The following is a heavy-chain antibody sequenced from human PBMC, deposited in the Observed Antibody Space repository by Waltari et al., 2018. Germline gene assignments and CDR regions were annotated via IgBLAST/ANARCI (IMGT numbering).Heavy chain of an antibody. CDR2: IYYSGNT. Sequence: QLRLQESGPGLVKPSDTLSLTCTVSGGSISSTNYYWGWNRQPPGKGLEWIGSIYYSGNTDYNPTLKSRVTMSADTSKNQFSLKLSSVTAADTAVYYCARHQDWVVVSATWFDPWGQGTLVTVSS. V-gene: IGHV4-39*01. CDR1: GGSISSTNYY. J-gene: IGHJ5*02. D-gene: IGHD2-21*02. CDR3: ARHQDWVVVSATWFDP.